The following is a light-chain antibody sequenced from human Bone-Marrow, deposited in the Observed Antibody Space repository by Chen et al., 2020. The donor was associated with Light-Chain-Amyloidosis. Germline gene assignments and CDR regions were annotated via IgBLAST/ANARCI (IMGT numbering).Light chain of an antibody. CDR1: ITNVGAGYE. Sequence: QSLMTQPPSVSGAPGQTVTISCTGTITNVGAGYEVQWYQQLPGTAPKLLTYGNRNRPSGVPDRFSGSKSGTSASLTITGLQTEDEADYHCQSYDNTLNGWVFGGGTKLTVL. CDR3: QSYDNTLNGWV. J-gene: IGLJ3*02. V-gene: IGLV1-40*01. CDR2: GNR.